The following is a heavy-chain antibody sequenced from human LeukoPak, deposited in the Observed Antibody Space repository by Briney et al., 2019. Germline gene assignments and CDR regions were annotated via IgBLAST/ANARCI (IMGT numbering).Heavy chain of an antibody. CDR2: IRFDGSNK. CDR3: TKGDESDY. J-gene: IGHJ4*02. CDR1: GITFSSYG. V-gene: IGHV3-30*02. Sequence: PGRSLRLSCAASGITFSSYGMHWVRQAADKGLEWVAFIRFDGSNKQYAESVKGRFTISRANSNNTLYLQMNRLRAEDTAVYYCTKGDESDYWGQGTLVTVSA.